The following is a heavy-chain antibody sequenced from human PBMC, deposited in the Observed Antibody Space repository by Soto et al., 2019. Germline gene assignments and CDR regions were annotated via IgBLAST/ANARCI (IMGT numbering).Heavy chain of an antibody. D-gene: IGHD1-1*01. CDR1: GFAISRGYY. CDR3: AREKVGTTFFDN. CDR2: IYPSVSS. Sequence: SETLCLTCNVSGFAISRGYYWSWVRQPPGKGLEWIGSIYPSVSSYHNPSLETRLTLSIDTSKNQFTLKLASVTAADTALYFCAREKVGTTFFDNWGQGTQAT. V-gene: IGHV4-38-2*02. J-gene: IGHJ4*02.